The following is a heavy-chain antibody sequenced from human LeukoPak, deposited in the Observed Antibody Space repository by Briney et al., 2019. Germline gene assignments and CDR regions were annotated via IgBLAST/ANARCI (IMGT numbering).Heavy chain of an antibody. CDR2: IIPIFGTA. Sequence: SIKVSCKASGGTFSSYAISWVRQAPGQGLEWMGGIIPIFGTANYAQKFQGRGTITADESTSTAYMELRSLRSEDTAVYYCARDRYYYDSSGYYYVEGDTFDYWGQGTLVTVSS. V-gene: IGHV1-69*01. D-gene: IGHD3-22*01. CDR1: GGTFSSYA. J-gene: IGHJ4*02. CDR3: ARDRYYYDSSGYYYVEGDTFDY.